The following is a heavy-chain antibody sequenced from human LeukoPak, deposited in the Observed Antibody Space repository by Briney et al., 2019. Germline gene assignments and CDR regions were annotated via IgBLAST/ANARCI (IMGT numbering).Heavy chain of an antibody. J-gene: IGHJ4*02. CDR1: GYTFSSYA. D-gene: IGHD6-19*01. CDR3: ARAPGSGWLPFDY. CDR2: IIPILGIA. Sequence: SVKVSCKASGYTFSSYAISWVRQAPGQGLEWMGRIIPILGIANYAQKFQGRVTITADKSTSTAYMELSSLRSEDTAVYYCARAPGSGWLPFDYWGQGTLVTVSS. V-gene: IGHV1-69*04.